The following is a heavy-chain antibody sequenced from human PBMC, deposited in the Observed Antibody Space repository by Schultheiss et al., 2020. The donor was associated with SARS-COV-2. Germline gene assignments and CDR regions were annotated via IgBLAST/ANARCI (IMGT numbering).Heavy chain of an antibody. Sequence: GGSLRLSCAASGFTFSSYAMHWVRQAPGKGLEWVSAISGGGVSTYHADSVKGRFTISRDNSKNTLYLQMNSLRAEDTAVYYCARDRSSSLSNWFDPWGQGTLVTVSS. V-gene: IGHV3-NL1*01. CDR1: GFTFSSYA. J-gene: IGHJ5*02. CDR3: ARDRSSSLSNWFDP. D-gene: IGHD6-13*01. CDR2: ISGGGVST.